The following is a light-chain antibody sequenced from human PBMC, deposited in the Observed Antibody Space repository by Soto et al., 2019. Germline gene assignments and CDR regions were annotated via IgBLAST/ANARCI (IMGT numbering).Light chain of an antibody. CDR1: QSVSSSY. CDR3: QQYGSSHGYT. J-gene: IGKJ2*01. V-gene: IGKV3-20*01. CDR2: GAS. Sequence: EIVLTQSPGTLSLSPGERATPSCRASQSVSSSYLAWYQQKPGQAPRLLIYGASSRATGIPDRFSGSGSGTDFTLTISRLEPEDFAVYYCQQYGSSHGYTFGQGTKLEIK.